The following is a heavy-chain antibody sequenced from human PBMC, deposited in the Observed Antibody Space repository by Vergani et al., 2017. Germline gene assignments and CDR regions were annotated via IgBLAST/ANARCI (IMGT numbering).Heavy chain of an antibody. CDR2: INPIDSKI. CDR1: ESSFISNE. CDR3: TGHVPCGDGTCLRFDH. V-gene: IGHV5-51*01. D-gene: IGHD2-21*01. J-gene: IGHJ4*02. Sequence: EVMLVQSGAEVKKPGESLKISCKYSESSFISNEIAWVRQMSGKGLQWMGNINPIDSKIAYSPSFQGQAIMSLDKSITTAYLQWRSLKASDTAIYYFTGHVPCGDGTCLRFDHWGQGTQVTVSS.